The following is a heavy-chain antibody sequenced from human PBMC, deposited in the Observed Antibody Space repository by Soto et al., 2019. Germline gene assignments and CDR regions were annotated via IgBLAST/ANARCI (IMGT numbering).Heavy chain of an antibody. V-gene: IGHV4-39*01. CDR3: ARRITYGKTFDY. CDR2: IYYSGSV. Sequence: SETLSLTCLVSGGSISSDYLWGWIRQPPGKGPEWIGNIYYSGSVHYNPSLKSRVTISVDTSNNQFSLELSSVTVADTAVYYCARRITYGKTFDYWGQGTLVTVSS. D-gene: IGHD4-17*01. CDR1: GGSISSDYL. J-gene: IGHJ4*02.